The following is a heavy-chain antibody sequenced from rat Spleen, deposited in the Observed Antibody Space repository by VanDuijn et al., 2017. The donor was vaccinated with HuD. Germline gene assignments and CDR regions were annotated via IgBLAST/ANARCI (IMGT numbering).Heavy chain of an antibody. Sequence: EVQLVETGGGLVQPGRSLKLSCVASGFTFSSYWMYWIRQAPGRGLEWVASITNTGGSTYYPDSVKGRFTISRDNAKSTLYLQMNSLRSEDTATYYCTRHEGDRDSYAHDWFAYWGQGTLVTVSS. J-gene: IGHJ3*01. CDR1: GFTFSSYW. D-gene: IGHD1-12*01. V-gene: IGHV5-31*01. CDR2: ITNTGGST. CDR3: TRHEGDRDSYAHDWFAY.